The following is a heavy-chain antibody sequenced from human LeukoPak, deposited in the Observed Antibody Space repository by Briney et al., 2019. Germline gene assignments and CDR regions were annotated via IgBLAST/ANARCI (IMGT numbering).Heavy chain of an antibody. V-gene: IGHV4-59*01. J-gene: IGHJ4*02. CDR3: ARYGDYDIRYFDY. Sequence: SETLSLTCTVSGGSISSYYWSWIRQPPGKGLEWVGYIYYSGSTSYNPSLKSRVTISVDTSKNQFSLKLSSVTAADTAVYYCARYGDYDIRYFDYWGQGTLVTVSS. CDR1: GGSISSYY. CDR2: IYYSGST. D-gene: IGHD4-17*01.